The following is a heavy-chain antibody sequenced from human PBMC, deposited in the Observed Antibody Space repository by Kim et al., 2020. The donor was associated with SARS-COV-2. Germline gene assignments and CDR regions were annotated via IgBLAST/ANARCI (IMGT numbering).Heavy chain of an antibody. CDR1: GGSISSYY. V-gene: IGHV4-4*07. CDR3: ARATHWGGYYYYDAFDI. Sequence: SETLSLTCTVSGGSISSYYWSWIRQPAGKGLEWIGRIYTSGSTNYNPSLKSRVTMSVDTCKNQFSLKLSSVTAADTAVYYCARATHWGGYYYYDAFDIWGQGTMVTVSS. D-gene: IGHD3-22*01. J-gene: IGHJ3*02. CDR2: IYTSGST.